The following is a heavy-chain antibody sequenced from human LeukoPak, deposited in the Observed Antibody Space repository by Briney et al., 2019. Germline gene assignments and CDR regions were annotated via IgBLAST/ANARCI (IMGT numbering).Heavy chain of an antibody. D-gene: IGHD6-13*01. V-gene: IGHV4-39*07. CDR2: IYYSGST. Sequence: SETLSLTCTVSGGSISSSSYYWGWIRQPPGKGLEWIGSIYYSGSTYYNPSLKSRVTISVDTSKNQFSLKLSSVTAADTAVYYCARTNIAAAATDYWGQGTLVTVSS. J-gene: IGHJ4*02. CDR3: ARTNIAAAATDY. CDR1: GGSISSSSYY.